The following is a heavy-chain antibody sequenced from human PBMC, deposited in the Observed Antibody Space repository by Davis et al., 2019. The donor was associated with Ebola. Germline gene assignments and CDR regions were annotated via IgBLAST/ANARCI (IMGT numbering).Heavy chain of an antibody. CDR2: IYPGDSDT. J-gene: IGHJ6*02. Sequence: PGGSLRLSCKGSGYSFTSYWIGWVRQMPGKGLEWMGIIYPGDSDTRYSPSFQGQVTISADKSISTAYLQWSSLKASDTAMYYCARLEGSGTERYYYYGMDVWGQGTTVTVSS. CDR3: ARLEGSGTERYYYYGMDV. V-gene: IGHV5-51*01. CDR1: GYSFTSYW. D-gene: IGHD1-14*01.